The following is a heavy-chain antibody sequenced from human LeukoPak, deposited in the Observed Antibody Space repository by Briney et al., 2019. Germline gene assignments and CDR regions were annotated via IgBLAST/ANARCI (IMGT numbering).Heavy chain of an antibody. CDR2: INHSGST. D-gene: IGHD1-26*01. CDR1: GGSFSGYY. J-gene: IGHJ4*02. Sequence: PSETLSLTCAVYGGSFSGYYWSWIRQPPGKGLEWIGEINHSGSTNYNPSLKSRVTISVDTSKNQFSLKLSSVTAADTAVYYCARGGIVGATPDFDYWGQGTLVTVSS. V-gene: IGHV4-34*01. CDR3: ARGGIVGATPDFDY.